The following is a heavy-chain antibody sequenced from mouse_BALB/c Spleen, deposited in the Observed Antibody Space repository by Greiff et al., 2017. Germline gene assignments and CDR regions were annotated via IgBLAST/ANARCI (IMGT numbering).Heavy chain of an antibody. CDR3: ARGRGYYYGSSYAMDY. J-gene: IGHJ4*01. Sequence: VKLQQSGPGLVAPSQSLSITCTVSGFSLTSYGVHWVRQPPGKGLEWLGVIWAGGSTNYNSALMSRLSISKDNSKSQVFLKMNSLQTDDTAMYYCARGRGYYYGSSYAMDYWGQGTSVTVSS. D-gene: IGHD1-1*01. CDR1: GFSLTSYG. V-gene: IGHV2-9*02. CDR2: IWAGGST.